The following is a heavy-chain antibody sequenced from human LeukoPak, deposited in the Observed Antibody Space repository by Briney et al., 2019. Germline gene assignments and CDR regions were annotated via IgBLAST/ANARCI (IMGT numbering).Heavy chain of an antibody. CDR3: ARGVGFCSGGTCYDAFDI. J-gene: IGHJ3*02. D-gene: IGHD2-15*01. Sequence: SETLSLTCTVSSGPISTYYWSWIRQAAGKGLEWIGRIYTSGSTNFNPSLKSRVTMSLDTSKNQFSLKLTSVTAADTAVYYCARGVGFCSGGTCYDAFDIWGQGTMVIVSS. CDR1: SGPISTYY. CDR2: IYTSGST. V-gene: IGHV4-4*07.